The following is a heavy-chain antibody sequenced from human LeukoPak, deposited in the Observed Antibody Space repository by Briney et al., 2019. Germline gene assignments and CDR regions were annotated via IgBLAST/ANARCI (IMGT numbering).Heavy chain of an antibody. Sequence: GGSLRLSCAASGFTVITNDMTWVRQAPGKGLEWVSVLYSDGNTKYADSVQGRFTISRDNSKNTLYLQMNSLRAEDTAVYYCAKVGDSSGYYYGDYFDYWGQGTLVTVSS. D-gene: IGHD3-22*01. CDR1: GFTVITND. CDR3: AKVGDSSGYYYGDYFDY. J-gene: IGHJ4*02. CDR2: LYSDGNT. V-gene: IGHV3-53*01.